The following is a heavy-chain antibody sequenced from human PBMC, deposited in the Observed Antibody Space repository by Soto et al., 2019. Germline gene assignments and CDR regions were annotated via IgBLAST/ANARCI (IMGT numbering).Heavy chain of an antibody. D-gene: IGHD6-6*01. CDR2: IYWADDK. J-gene: IGHJ4*02. CDR3: AHRRPYSNSPEYFFDY. CDR1: GFSLSTSGVD. Sequence: QITLKESGPTLVKPTQTLTLTCTFSGFSLSTSGVDVGWIRQPPGKALEWLALIYWADDKRYKPSLKSRLTITKGTSRNRVVLTITNMDPLDTATCSCAHRRPYSNSPEYFFDYWGQGTLVTVSS. V-gene: IGHV2-5*02.